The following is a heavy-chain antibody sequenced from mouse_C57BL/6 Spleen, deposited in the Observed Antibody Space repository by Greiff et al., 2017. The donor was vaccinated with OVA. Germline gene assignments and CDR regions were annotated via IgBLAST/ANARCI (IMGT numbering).Heavy chain of an antibody. D-gene: IGHD2-3*01. CDR2: INPNNGGT. CDR3: ARREDGYSWFAY. V-gene: IGHV1-26*01. Sequence: VQLQQSGPELVKPGASVKISCKASGYTFTDYYMNWVKQSHGKSLEWIGDINPNNGGTSYNQKFKGKATLTVDKSSSTAYMELRSLTSEDSAVYYCARREDGYSWFAYWGQGTLVTVSA. J-gene: IGHJ3*01. CDR1: GYTFTDYY.